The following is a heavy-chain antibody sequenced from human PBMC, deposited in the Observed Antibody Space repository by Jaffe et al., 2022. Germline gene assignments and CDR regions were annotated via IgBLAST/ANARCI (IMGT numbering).Heavy chain of an antibody. D-gene: IGHD3-22*01. J-gene: IGHJ4*02. CDR1: GYSISSGYY. CDR2: IYHSGST. CDR3: ARVGYYDSSGYSPYYFDY. V-gene: IGHV4-38-2*01. Sequence: QVQLQESGPGLVKPSETLSLTCAVSGYSISSGYYWGWIRQPPGKGLEWIGSIYHSGSTYYNPSLKSRVTISVDTSKNQFSLKLSSVTAADTAVYYCARVGYYDSSGYSPYYFDYWGQGTLVTVSS.